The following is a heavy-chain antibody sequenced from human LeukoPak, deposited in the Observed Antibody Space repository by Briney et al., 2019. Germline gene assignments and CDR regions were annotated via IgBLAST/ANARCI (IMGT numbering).Heavy chain of an antibody. Sequence: SGGSLRLSCAASGFTFSNHGMNWVRQAPGKGLEWLSGVSPPGGGTYYADSVKGLFTISRDNSKNTLYLQMNSLRAEDTAVYYCAKGGGFLEWLLYKNWGQGTLVTVSS. CDR3: AKGGGFLEWLLYKN. J-gene: IGHJ4*02. V-gene: IGHV3-23*01. CDR2: VSPPGGGT. D-gene: IGHD3-3*01. CDR1: GFTFSNHG.